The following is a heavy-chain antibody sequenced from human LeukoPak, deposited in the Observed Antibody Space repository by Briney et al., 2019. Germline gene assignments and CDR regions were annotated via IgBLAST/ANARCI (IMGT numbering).Heavy chain of an antibody. V-gene: IGHV3-66*01. J-gene: IGHJ3*02. D-gene: IGHD6-13*01. CDR1: GFTVSSNY. Sequence: GGSLRLSCAASGFTVSSNYMSWVRQAPGKGLEWVSVIYSGGSTYYADSVKGRFTISRDNSKNTLYLQMNSLRAEDTAVYYCAEDREAQQPDAFDIWGQGTMVTVSS. CDR2: IYSGGST. CDR3: AEDREAQQPDAFDI.